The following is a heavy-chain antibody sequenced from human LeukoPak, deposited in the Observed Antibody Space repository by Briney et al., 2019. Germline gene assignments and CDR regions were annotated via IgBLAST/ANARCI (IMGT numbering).Heavy chain of an antibody. CDR2: IFYSGST. V-gene: IGHV4-30-4*08. Sequence: PSETLSLTCTVSGGSFTSGAYSWSWIRQAPGRGLEWIGYIFYSGSTYYNPSLKSRVTTSIDTSKNQFSLMLSSVTAADTAVYYCARLGVAGGYYYGMDVWGQGTTVTVSS. CDR1: GGSFTSGAYS. J-gene: IGHJ6*02. D-gene: IGHD2-15*01. CDR3: ARLGVAGGYYYGMDV.